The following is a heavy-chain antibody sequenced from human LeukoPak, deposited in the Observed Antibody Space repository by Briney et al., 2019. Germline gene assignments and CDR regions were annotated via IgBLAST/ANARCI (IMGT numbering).Heavy chain of an antibody. CDR1: GYTFTNYA. CDR2: ISAGNGNT. V-gene: IGHV1-3*01. J-gene: IGHJ4*02. CDR3: ARDSGSGSNDY. D-gene: IGHD1-26*01. Sequence: ASVKVSCKASGYTFTNYAIHWVRQAPGQRLEWMGWISAGNGNTKYSQNFQGRVIFISNTSATTAFMELSSLRSEDAAVYYCARDSGSGSNDYWGQGTLVTVSS.